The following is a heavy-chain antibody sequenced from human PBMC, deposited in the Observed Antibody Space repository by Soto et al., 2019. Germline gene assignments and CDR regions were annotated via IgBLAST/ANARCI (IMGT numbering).Heavy chain of an antibody. CDR1: GYTLTELS. CDR3: ATVTIYDILTGPDAFDI. CDR2: FDPEDGET. V-gene: IGHV1-24*01. D-gene: IGHD3-9*01. Sequence: ASVKVSCKVSGYTLTELSMHWVRQAPGKGLEWMGGFDPEDGETIYAQKFQGRVTMTEDTSTDTAYMELSSLRSEDTAVYYCATVTIYDILTGPDAFDIWGQGTMVTVSS. J-gene: IGHJ3*02.